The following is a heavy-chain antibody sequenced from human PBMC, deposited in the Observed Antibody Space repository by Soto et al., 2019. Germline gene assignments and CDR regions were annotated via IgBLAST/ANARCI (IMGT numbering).Heavy chain of an antibody. CDR1: GFTFNTYA. CDR2: ISESGSTT. Sequence: EVPLLESGGGLVQPGGSLRLSCAASGFTFNTYAMNWVRQAPGKGLEWVSGISESGSTTHYADSVKGRFTISRDNXKNTVFLQMNSLRAEDTALYYCAKDSFSSSSLFHYWGQGTVVTVSS. J-gene: IGHJ4*02. D-gene: IGHD6-13*01. V-gene: IGHV3-23*01. CDR3: AKDSFSSSSLFHY.